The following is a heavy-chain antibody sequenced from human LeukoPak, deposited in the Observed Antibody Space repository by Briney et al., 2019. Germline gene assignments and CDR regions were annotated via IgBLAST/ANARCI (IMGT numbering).Heavy chain of an antibody. CDR1: GYTFTSFG. V-gene: IGHV1-18*01. CDR2: ISAYNGNT. Sequence: ASVKVSCKASGYTFTSFGISWVRQAPGQGLEWMGWISAYNGNTNYAQKLQGRVTMTTDTSTSTAYMELRSLRSDDTAVYYCARGDPYSGSRDAFDIWGQGTMVTVSS. D-gene: IGHD6-13*01. J-gene: IGHJ3*02. CDR3: ARGDPYSGSRDAFDI.